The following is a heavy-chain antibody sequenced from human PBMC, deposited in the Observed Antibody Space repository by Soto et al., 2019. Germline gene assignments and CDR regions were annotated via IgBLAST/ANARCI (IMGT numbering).Heavy chain of an antibody. Sequence: GGSLTLSCPASGLTFSSYWLSWVRQAPGKGLEWVANIKQDGSEKYYVDSVKGRFTISRDNAKNSLYLQMNSLRAEDTAVYYCAREGTYYDFWSGYHFDYWGQGTLVTVSS. CDR1: GLTFSSYW. J-gene: IGHJ4*02. D-gene: IGHD3-3*01. CDR2: IKQDGSEK. V-gene: IGHV3-7*01. CDR3: AREGTYYDFWSGYHFDY.